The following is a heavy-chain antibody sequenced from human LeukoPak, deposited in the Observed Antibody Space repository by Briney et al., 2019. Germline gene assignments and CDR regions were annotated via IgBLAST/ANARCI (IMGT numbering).Heavy chain of an antibody. J-gene: IGHJ5*02. Sequence: PGGSLRLSCAASGFTFDDYAMYWVRQAPGKGLEWVSLISGDGGSTYYADSVKGRFTISRDNSKNSLYLQMNSLRTEDTALYYCAKKGYCTNGVCPNWFDPWGQGTLVTVSS. V-gene: IGHV3-43*02. D-gene: IGHD2-8*01. CDR1: GFTFDDYA. CDR3: AKKGYCTNGVCPNWFDP. CDR2: ISGDGGST.